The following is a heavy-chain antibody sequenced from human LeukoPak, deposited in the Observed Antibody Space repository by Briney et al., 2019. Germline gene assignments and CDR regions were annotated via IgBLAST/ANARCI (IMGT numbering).Heavy chain of an antibody. D-gene: IGHD2-15*01. J-gene: IGHJ4*02. CDR3: ARAYCSGPTCQHGELNFDY. CDR2: MNPNSGNT. CDR1: GYNFTTFD. V-gene: IGHV1-8*03. Sequence: ASVKVSCKASGYNFTTFDMNWVRQATGQGLEWMGWMNPNSGNTGYAQKFQGRVTLTMGTSTTTAYMEVSSLTSEDTAVYYCARAYCSGPTCQHGELNFDYWGQGTLVAVSS.